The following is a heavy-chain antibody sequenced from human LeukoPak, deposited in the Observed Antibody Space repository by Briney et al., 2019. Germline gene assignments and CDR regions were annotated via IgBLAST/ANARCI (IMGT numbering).Heavy chain of an antibody. CDR1: GFTVSSNY. D-gene: IGHD3-10*01. V-gene: IGHV3-53*01. Sequence: PGGSLRLSCAASGFTVSSNYMSWVRQAPGKGLEWVSVIYSGGSTYYADSVKGRFTISRDNSKNTLYLQMNSLRAEDTAVYYCSSMVRGVTYYLDYWGQGTLVTVSS. CDR2: IYSGGST. J-gene: IGHJ4*02. CDR3: SSMVRGVTYYLDY.